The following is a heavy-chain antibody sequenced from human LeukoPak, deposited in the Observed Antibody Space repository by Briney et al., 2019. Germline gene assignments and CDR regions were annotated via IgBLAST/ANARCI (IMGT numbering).Heavy chain of an antibody. J-gene: IGHJ4*02. CDR2: ISSGSTYI. V-gene: IGHV3-21*01. CDR1: GFTFSSYA. CDR3: AREFQQLPYY. D-gene: IGHD6-13*01. Sequence: GGSLRLSCAASGFTFSSYAMNWVRQAPGKGLEWVSSISSGSTYIYYADSVKGRFTISRDDAKNSLYLQKNSLRAEDTAVYYCAREFQQLPYYWGQGTLVTVSS.